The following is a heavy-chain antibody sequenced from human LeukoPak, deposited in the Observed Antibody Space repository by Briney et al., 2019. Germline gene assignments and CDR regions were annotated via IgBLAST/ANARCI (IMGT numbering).Heavy chain of an antibody. CDR1: GFTFSSYA. V-gene: IGHV3-23*01. D-gene: IGHD2-2*01. CDR2: ISGSGGST. J-gene: IGHJ4*02. CDR3: AKIPSGPAVFRYYFDY. Sequence: PGGSLRLSXAAPGFTFSSYAMSWVRQAPGKGLEWVSAISGSGGSTYYADSVKGRFTISRDNSKNTLYLQMNSLRAEDTAVYYCAKIPSGPAVFRYYFDYWGQGTLVTVSS.